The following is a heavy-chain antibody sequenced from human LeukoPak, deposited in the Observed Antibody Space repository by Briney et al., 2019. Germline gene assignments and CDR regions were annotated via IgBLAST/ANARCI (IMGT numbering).Heavy chain of an antibody. D-gene: IGHD5-18*01. CDR2: ISSSSSYI. J-gene: IGHJ6*03. V-gene: IGHV3-21*01. CDR1: GFTFSSYS. CDR3: ARDRVDTAIGCYYYMDV. Sequence: GSLRLSCAASGFTFSSYSMNWVRQAPGKGLEWVSSISSSSSYIYYADSVKGRFTISRDNAKNSLYLQMNSLRAEDTAVYYCARDRVDTAIGCYYYMDVWGKGTTVTVSS.